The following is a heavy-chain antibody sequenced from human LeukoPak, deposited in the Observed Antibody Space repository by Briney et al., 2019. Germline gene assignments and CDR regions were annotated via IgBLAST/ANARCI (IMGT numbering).Heavy chain of an antibody. D-gene: IGHD6-19*01. CDR1: GYSLSDLS. V-gene: IGHV1-24*01. Sequence: ASVKVSCKISGYSLSDLSIHWVREAPGEGLEWMGGFDSENNKMVYSQKFQGRVTMTEDTSADTAYMELTSLRSEDTAVYFATDRVYRSSGRSWGFFDYWGQGTPVIVSS. CDR2: FDSENNKM. J-gene: IGHJ4*02. CDR3: ATDRVYRSSGRSWGFFDY.